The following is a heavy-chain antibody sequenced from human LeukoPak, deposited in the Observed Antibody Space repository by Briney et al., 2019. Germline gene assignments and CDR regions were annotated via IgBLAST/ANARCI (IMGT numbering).Heavy chain of an antibody. J-gene: IGHJ4*02. Sequence: ASVKVSCKASGYTFISYDINWVRQATGQGLEWMGWMNPNSGNTGYAQKFQGRVTITRNTSISTAYMELSSLRSEDTAVYYCARVESITIFGVVILGYYFDYWGQGTLVTVSS. CDR2: MNPNSGNT. CDR1: GYTFISYD. V-gene: IGHV1-8*03. D-gene: IGHD3-3*01. CDR3: ARVESITIFGVVILGYYFDY.